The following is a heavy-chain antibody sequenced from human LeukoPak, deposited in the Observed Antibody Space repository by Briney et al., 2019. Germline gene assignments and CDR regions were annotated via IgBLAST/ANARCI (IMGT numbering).Heavy chain of an antibody. CDR2: IYYSGST. Sequence: SETLSLTCTVSGGSISSYYWSWIRQPPGRGLEWIGYIYYSGSTNYNPSLKSRVTISVDTSRNQFSLKLSSVTAADTAVYYRAGTHQWIQLWPYYFDYWGQGTLVTVSS. J-gene: IGHJ4*02. CDR1: GGSISSYY. V-gene: IGHV4-59*08. CDR3: AGTHQWIQLWPYYFDY. D-gene: IGHD5-18*01.